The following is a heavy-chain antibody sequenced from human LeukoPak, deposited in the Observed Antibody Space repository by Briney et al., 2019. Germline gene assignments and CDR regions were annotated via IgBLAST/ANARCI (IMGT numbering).Heavy chain of an antibody. CDR1: GFTFDDYG. D-gene: IGHD3-10*01. CDR3: ARGGWFGELLFDY. J-gene: IGHJ4*02. CDR2: INWNGGST. V-gene: IGHV3-20*04. Sequence: GGSLRLSCAASGFTFDDYGMSWVRQTPGKGLWWVSGINWNGGSTGYADSVKGRSTISRDNAKNSLYLQMNSLRAEDTALYYFARGGWFGELLFDYWGQGTLVTVSS.